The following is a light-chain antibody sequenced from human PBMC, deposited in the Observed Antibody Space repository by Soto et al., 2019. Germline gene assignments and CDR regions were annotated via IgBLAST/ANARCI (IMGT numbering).Light chain of an antibody. Sequence: RVLTQSPGTLSLSPGERATLSRRASQSVSSNLLAWYQHKPGRAPRLLIYGASNRPAGIPDKFSGSGSGTDFTLTISSLESEDFAVYYCQQYGNSPYTFGQGTKLEIK. CDR3: QQYGNSPYT. V-gene: IGKV3-20*01. CDR1: QSVSSNL. J-gene: IGKJ2*01. CDR2: GAS.